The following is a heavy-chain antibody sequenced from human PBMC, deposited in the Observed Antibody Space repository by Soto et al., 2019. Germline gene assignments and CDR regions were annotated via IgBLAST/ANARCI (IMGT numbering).Heavy chain of an antibody. Sequence: QVQLVQSGAEVKKPGSSVKVSCKASGGSFGKSAINWVRQTPGQGLAWLGGFIPVYRTLNYAQKFQGRVTSTAEESTGTAYMTLSSLASDDTAVYYCATGVIWIGYFTVDSWGQGTRVTVSS. J-gene: IGHJ4*02. CDR1: GGSFGKSA. D-gene: IGHD3-3*01. V-gene: IGHV1-69*01. CDR3: ATGVIWIGYFTVDS. CDR2: FIPVYRTL.